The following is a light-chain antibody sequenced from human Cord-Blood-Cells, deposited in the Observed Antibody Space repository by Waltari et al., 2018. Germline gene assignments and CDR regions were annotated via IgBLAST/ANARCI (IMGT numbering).Light chain of an antibody. J-gene: IGLJ3*02. V-gene: IGLV2-14*01. CDR1: SSDVGGYNY. CDR2: DVS. CDR3: SSYTSSSTLRV. Sequence: QSALTQPPSVSGSPGQSITISCTGTSSDVGGYNYVSWYLQHPGKAPKLMIYDVSKRPSGVSNRFSGSKSGNTASLTISGLQAEDEADYYCSSYTSSSTLRVFGGGTKLTV.